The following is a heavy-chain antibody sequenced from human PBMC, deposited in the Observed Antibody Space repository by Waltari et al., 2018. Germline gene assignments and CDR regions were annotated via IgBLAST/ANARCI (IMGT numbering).Heavy chain of an antibody. V-gene: IGHV4-59*01. CDR1: GDSFSSSF. J-gene: IGHJ4*02. CDR3: ARALIRGGNSPPGY. Sequence: QVQLQESGPGLVKPSETLSLTCTVSGDSFSSSFWSWMRQPPGERMEWIGYISYSGSTKYSPSLRSRATISIDTSGNQFSLTLNSVTAADTAVYYCARALIRGGNSPPGYWGQGTLVTVSS. D-gene: IGHD4-4*01. CDR2: ISYSGST.